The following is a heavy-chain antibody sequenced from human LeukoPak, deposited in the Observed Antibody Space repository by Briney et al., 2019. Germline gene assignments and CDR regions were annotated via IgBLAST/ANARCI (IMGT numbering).Heavy chain of an antibody. CDR3: ARASYSSSWQVDAFDI. Sequence: GGSLRLSCAASGFTFSSYSMNWVRQAPGKGLEWVSSISFDSGDETLYADSVKGRFTISRDNSKNTLYLQMNSLRAEDTAVYYCARASYSSSWQVDAFDIWGQGTMVTVSS. CDR2: ISFDSGDET. J-gene: IGHJ3*02. D-gene: IGHD6-13*01. V-gene: IGHV3-21*01. CDR1: GFTFSSYS.